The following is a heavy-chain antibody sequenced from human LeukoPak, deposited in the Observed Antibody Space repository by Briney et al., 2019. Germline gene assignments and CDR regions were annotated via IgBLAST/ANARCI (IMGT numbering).Heavy chain of an antibody. CDR3: ARGSSMRGYYFFLTHNWFDP. V-gene: IGHV1-8*01. D-gene: IGHD3-22*01. CDR1: GYTFTSYG. CDR2: ISAYNSNT. Sequence: RASVKVSCKASGYTFTSYGINWVRQAPGQGLEWMGWISAYNSNTHYAQKFQGRVTMTRNTSISTAYMELSSLRSEDTAVYYCARGSSMRGYYFFLTHNWFDPWGQGTLVTVSS. J-gene: IGHJ5*02.